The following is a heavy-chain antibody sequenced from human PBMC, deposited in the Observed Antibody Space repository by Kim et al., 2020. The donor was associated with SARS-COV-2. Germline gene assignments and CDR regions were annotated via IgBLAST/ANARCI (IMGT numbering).Heavy chain of an antibody. CDR3: ARARPGRIAVAEGILDY. V-gene: IGHV4-31*03. D-gene: IGHD6-19*01. CDR1: GGSISSGGYY. CDR2: IYYSGST. Sequence: SETLSLTCTVSGGSISSGGYYWSWIRQHPGKGLEWIGYIYYSGSTYYNPTLKSRVTISVDTSKNQFSLKLSSVTAADTAVYYCARARPGRIAVAEGILDYWGQGTLVTISS. J-gene: IGHJ4*02.